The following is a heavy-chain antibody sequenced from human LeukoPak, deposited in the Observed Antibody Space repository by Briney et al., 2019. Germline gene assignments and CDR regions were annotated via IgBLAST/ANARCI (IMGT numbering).Heavy chain of an antibody. CDR3: ARDGWFGDYNWFDP. V-gene: IGHV3-48*01. CDR2: ISSASNTI. CDR1: GFTFSSYS. J-gene: IGHJ5*02. Sequence: GGSLRLSCAASGFTFSSYSMNWVRQAPGKGLEWISYISSASNTIYYADSVKGRFTISRDNAKNSVYLQMNSLRAEDTAMYYCARDGWFGDYNWFDPWGLGTLVTVSS. D-gene: IGHD3-10*01.